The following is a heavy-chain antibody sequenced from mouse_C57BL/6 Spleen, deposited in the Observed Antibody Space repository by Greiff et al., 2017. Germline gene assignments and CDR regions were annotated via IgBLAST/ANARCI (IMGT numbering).Heavy chain of an antibody. CDR3: ARPFYSGNYVAFAY. V-gene: IGHV1-5*01. D-gene: IGHD2-1*01. CDR2: IYPGNSDT. J-gene: IGHJ3*01. Sequence: EVKLMESGTVLARPGASVKMSCKTSGYTFTSYWMHWVKQRPGQGLEWIGAIYPGNSDTSYNQKFKGKAKLTAVTSASTAYMELSSLTNEDSAVYYGARPFYSGNYVAFAYWGQGTLVTVSA. CDR1: GYTFTSYW.